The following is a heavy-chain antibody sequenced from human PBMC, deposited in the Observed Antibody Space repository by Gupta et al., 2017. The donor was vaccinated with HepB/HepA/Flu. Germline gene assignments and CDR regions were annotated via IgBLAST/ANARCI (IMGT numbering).Heavy chain of an antibody. CDR1: GYYFTRYD. CDR3: ARGTRTFDY. CDR2: MNPRSGNT. V-gene: IGHV1-8*01. Sequence: QVQLVQSGAEVKKPGASVKVSCKASGYYFTRYDVSWVRQATGQGLEWMGWMNPRSGNTGYLQKFQGRVTMTRDTSIITAYMELSSLRSEDTAVYYCARGTRTFDYWGQGTLVTVSS. J-gene: IGHJ4*02.